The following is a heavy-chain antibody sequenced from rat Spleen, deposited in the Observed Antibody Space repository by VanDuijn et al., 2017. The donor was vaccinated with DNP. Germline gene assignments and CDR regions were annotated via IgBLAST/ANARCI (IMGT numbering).Heavy chain of an antibody. V-gene: IGHV3-1*01. D-gene: IGHD1-4*01. J-gene: IGHJ2*01. CDR1: GYSITSNY. Sequence: EVLLQESGPGLVKPSQSLSLTCSVTGYSITSNYWGWIRQFPGNKMEYIGHISYSGSTNYNPSLKSRISISRDTSKNQFFMQLNSVTPEDTATYYCARWTRYFDYWGQGVMVTVSS. CDR2: ISYSGST. CDR3: ARWTRYFDY.